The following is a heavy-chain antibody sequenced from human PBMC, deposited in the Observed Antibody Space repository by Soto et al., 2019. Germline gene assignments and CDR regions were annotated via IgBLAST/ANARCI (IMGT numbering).Heavy chain of an antibody. J-gene: IGHJ3*02. V-gene: IGHV4-34*01. CDR1: GGSFSGYY. Sequence: LTCAVYGGSFSGYYWSWIRQPPGKGLEWIGEINHSGSTNYNPSLKSRVTISVDTSKNQFSLKLSSVTAADTAVYYCARGVRITMVRGGKKPVPVAFDIWGQGTMVTVS. CDR2: INHSGST. CDR3: ARGVRITMVRGGKKPVPVAFDI. D-gene: IGHD3-10*01.